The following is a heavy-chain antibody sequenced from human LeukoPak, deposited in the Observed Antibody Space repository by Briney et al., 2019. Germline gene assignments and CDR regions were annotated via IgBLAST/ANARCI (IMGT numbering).Heavy chain of an antibody. V-gene: IGHV4-31*03. D-gene: IGHD3-22*01. CDR1: GGSISSGGYY. Sequence: SRTLSLTCTVSGGSISSGGYYWGCIPQRPGKGLEWSGYIYYSGSTYYNTFLKSRVTISVDTSKNQFSLKLSSVTAADTAVYYCARAQTYYYDSSGPVQIDYWGQGTLVTVSS. CDR3: ARAQTYYYDSSGPVQIDY. CDR2: IYYSGST. J-gene: IGHJ4*02.